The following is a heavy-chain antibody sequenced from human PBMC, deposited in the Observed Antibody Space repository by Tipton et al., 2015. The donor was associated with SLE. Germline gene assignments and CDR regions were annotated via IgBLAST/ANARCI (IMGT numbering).Heavy chain of an antibody. CDR3: ARSEVVSALPDY. Sequence: TLSLTCTVSGGSISRNNYYWGWVRQPPGKGLEWIGNIYFSGTTYYNPSLKSRVTFSVDTSKNQFSLKLSSVTAADTAVYFCARSEVVSALPDYWGQGTLVTVSS. CDR2: IYFSGTT. CDR1: GGSISRNNYY. D-gene: IGHD2-21*01. V-gene: IGHV4-39*07. J-gene: IGHJ4*02.